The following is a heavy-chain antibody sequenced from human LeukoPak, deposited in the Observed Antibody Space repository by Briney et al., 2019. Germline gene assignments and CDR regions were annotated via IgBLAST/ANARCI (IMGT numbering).Heavy chain of an antibody. D-gene: IGHD1-20*01. CDR3: ARDTLDKWNDQDGDD. CDR1: GYTFTGYY. CDR2: INPNSGGT. Sequence: ASVKVSCKASGYTFTGYYMHWVRQAPGQGLEWMGWINPNSGGTNYAQKFQGRVTMTRDTSISTAYMELSRLRSDDTAVYYCARDTLDKWNDQDGDDWGQGTLVTVSS. J-gene: IGHJ4*02. V-gene: IGHV1-2*02.